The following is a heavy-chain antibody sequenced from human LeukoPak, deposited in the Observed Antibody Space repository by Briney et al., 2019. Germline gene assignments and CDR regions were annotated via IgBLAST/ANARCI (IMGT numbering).Heavy chain of an antibody. Sequence: ASVKVSSKPSGYTLTIYGISWVRHAPRQRLEWMGWISAYNGKTNSAQKLQGRVTMTTDTSTSTDYMELRSLRSDDTAVYYCARGADYYDSSGYYHFDYWGQGTLVTVSS. J-gene: IGHJ4*02. V-gene: IGHV1-18*01. D-gene: IGHD3-22*01. CDR2: ISAYNGKT. CDR3: ARGADYYDSSGYYHFDY. CDR1: GYTLTIYG.